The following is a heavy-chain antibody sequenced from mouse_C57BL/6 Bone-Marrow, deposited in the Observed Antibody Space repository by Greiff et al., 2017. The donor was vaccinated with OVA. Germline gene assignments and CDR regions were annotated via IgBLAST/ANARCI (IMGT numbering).Heavy chain of an antibody. D-gene: IGHD1-1*01. CDR3: ARYYYGSSYAFDV. J-gene: IGHJ1*03. CDR1: GFNLKDYY. CDR2: IDPEDGET. Sequence: EVMLVESGAELVKPGASVKLSCTASGFNLKDYYMHWVKQRPEQGLEWIGRIDPEDGETKYAPKFQGKATITADTSSNTAYLQLSSLTSEDTAVYYCARYYYGSSYAFDVWGTGTTVTVSS. V-gene: IGHV14-2*01.